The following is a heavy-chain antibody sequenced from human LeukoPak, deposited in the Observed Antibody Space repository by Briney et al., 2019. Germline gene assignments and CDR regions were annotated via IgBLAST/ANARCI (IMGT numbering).Heavy chain of an antibody. D-gene: IGHD1-26*01. Sequence: GGSLRLSCAASGFTFSSYSMNWARQAPGKGLEWVSSISSSSSYIYYADSVKGRFTISRDNAKNSLYLQMNSLRAEDTAVYYCARDGHYDAFDIWGQGTMVTVSS. CDR1: GFTFSSYS. J-gene: IGHJ3*02. CDR2: ISSSSSYI. CDR3: ARDGHYDAFDI. V-gene: IGHV3-21*01.